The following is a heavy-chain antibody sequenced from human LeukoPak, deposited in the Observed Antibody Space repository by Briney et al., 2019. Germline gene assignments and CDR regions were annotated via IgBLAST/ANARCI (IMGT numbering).Heavy chain of an antibody. D-gene: IGHD3-22*01. CDR2: NYATDSDT. CDR1: GCLFTNYW. Sequence: GGSLKISCKGSGCLFTNYWIGWGRPVPGKGREWMGMNYATDSDTIYSPACEGQVTISAYNSISTAYLQWSSLKASDTAMYYCARHRRKTMIGTASSRGFDYWGQGTLVTVSS. J-gene: IGHJ4*02. CDR3: ARHRRKTMIGTASSRGFDY. V-gene: IGHV5-51*01.